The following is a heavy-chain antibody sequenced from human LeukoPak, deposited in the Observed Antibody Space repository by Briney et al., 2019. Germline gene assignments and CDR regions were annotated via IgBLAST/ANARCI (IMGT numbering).Heavy chain of an antibody. CDR1: GGSFSGYY. J-gene: IGHJ4*02. CDR2: INHSGST. D-gene: IGHD6-13*01. CDR3: ARFSSIAAAFDY. Sequence: SETLSLTCAVYGGSFSGYYWSWIRQPPGKGLEWIGEINHSGSTNYNPSLKSRVTISVDTSKNQFSLKLSSVTAADTAVYYCARFSSIAAAFDYWGQGTLVTVSS. V-gene: IGHV4-34*01.